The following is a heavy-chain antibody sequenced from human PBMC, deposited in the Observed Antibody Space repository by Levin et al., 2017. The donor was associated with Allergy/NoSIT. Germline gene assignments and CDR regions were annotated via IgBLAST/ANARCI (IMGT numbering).Heavy chain of an antibody. CDR2: IHYTGRT. CDR1: GDSISDYY. V-gene: IGHV4-59*01. Sequence: SQTLSLTCSVSGDSISDYYWTWIRQPPGKGLVWIGYIHYTGRTNYNPSLRSRVSISLDMSKNQFSLNLSSVTAADTAVYYCSRGQITHYYDTSGPLYNWFDPWGRGTLVTVAS. CDR3: SRGQITHYYDTSGPLYNWFDP. J-gene: IGHJ5*02. D-gene: IGHD3-22*01.